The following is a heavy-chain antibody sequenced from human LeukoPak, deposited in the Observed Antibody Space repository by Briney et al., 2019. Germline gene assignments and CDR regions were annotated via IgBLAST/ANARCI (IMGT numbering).Heavy chain of an antibody. V-gene: IGHV4-38-2*02. J-gene: IGHJ6*03. CDR1: GYSISSGYY. CDR2: IYYSGST. Sequence: SETLSLTCTVSGYSISSGYYWGWIRQPPGKGLEWIGSIYYSGSTYYNPSLKSRVTISVDTSKNQFSLKLSSVTAADTAVYYCARVRRGIAIYYYYYYMDVWGKGTTVTVSS. CDR3: ARVRRGIAIYYYYYYMDV. D-gene: IGHD6-13*01.